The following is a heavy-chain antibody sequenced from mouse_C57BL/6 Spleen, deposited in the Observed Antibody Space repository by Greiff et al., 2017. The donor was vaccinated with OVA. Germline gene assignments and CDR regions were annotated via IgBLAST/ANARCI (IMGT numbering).Heavy chain of an antibody. V-gene: IGHV1-5*01. CDR3: TCGNYSY. J-gene: IGHJ3*01. D-gene: IGHD2-1*01. CDR1: GYTFTSYW. CDR2: IYPGNGDT. Sequence: VQLQQPGTVLARPGASVKMSCKTSGYTFTSYWMHWVKQRPGQGLEWIGAIYPGNGDTSYNQKFKGKATLTVVTSASTAYMELSSLTTEDSAVSYSTCGNYSYWGQGTILTVSA.